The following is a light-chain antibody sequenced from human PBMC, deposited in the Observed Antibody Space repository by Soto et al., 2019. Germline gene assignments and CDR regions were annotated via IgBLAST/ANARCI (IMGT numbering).Light chain of an antibody. CDR3: QPSYSTPPT. CDR2: AAS. CDR1: QSISGY. J-gene: IGKJ2*01. Sequence: DIQMTQSPSSLSASVGDRVTIACRASQSISGYLNWYQQKPGKAPELLIHAASSLQSGVSSRFSGSGSGTDFTLPISSLQPEDSATYYCQPSYSTPPTFGQGTKLEIK. V-gene: IGKV1-39*01.